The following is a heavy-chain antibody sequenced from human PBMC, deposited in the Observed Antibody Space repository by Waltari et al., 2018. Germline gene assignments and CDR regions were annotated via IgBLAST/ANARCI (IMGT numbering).Heavy chain of an antibody. CDR1: GFIFSSYA. D-gene: IGHD6-13*01. Sequence: EVQLLESGGDLVQPGGSLRLSCTVSGFIFSSYAMTWVRQAPGNGLEWVSGISYNGGTTYYADSVKARFTISRDNSRNTLFLQMNSLRAEDTAVYYCARDQFGLAAVRALLSWGRGTLVTVSS. CDR3: ARDQFGLAAVRALLS. CDR2: ISYNGGTT. V-gene: IGHV3-23*01. J-gene: IGHJ4*02.